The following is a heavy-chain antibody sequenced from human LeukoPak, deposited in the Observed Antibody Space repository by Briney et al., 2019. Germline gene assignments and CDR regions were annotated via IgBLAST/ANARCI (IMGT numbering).Heavy chain of an antibody. V-gene: IGHV3-66*01. CDR2: IYSGGST. Sequence: GGSLRLSCAASGFTVSSNYMSWVRQAPGKGLEWVSVIYSGGSTYYADSVKGRFTISRDNSKNTLYLQINSLRAEDTAVYYCARDSPGWTMVRGVSKFVYGMDVWGQGTTVTVSS. CDR3: ARDSPGWTMVRGVSKFVYGMDV. CDR1: GFTVSSNY. D-gene: IGHD3-10*01. J-gene: IGHJ6*02.